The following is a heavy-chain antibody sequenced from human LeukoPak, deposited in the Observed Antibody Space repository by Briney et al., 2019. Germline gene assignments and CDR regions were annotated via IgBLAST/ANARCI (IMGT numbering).Heavy chain of an antibody. V-gene: IGHV1-18*01. D-gene: IGHD3-3*01. CDR2: ISAYNGNT. J-gene: IGHJ4*02. CDR1: GYTFTSYG. CDR3: ARGPLFWSGFPPGYDY. Sequence: EASVKVSCKASGYTFTSYGISWVRQAPGQGLEWMGWISAYNGNTNYAQKLQGRVTMTTDTSTSTAYMELRSLRSEDTAVYYCARGPLFWSGFPPGYDYWGQGTLVTVSS.